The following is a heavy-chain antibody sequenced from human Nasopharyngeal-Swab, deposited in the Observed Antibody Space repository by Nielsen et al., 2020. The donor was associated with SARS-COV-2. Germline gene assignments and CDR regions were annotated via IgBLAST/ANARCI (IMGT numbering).Heavy chain of an antibody. Sequence: GESLKISCTVSGLAFSGYWMSLVRQAPGKGLEWVANINQAGSEKYYVDSVKGRFTISRDNAKNSLLLEMNSLSAEDTAVYYCARDQTVAGYDFDYWGQGTLVTVSP. CDR2: INQAGSEK. D-gene: IGHD6-19*01. J-gene: IGHJ4*02. V-gene: IGHV3-7*05. CDR3: ARDQTVAGYDFDY. CDR1: GLAFSGYW.